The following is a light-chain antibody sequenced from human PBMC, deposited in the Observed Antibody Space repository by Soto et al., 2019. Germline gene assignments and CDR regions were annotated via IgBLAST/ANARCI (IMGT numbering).Light chain of an antibody. Sequence: IVMTQYPATLSVSPGERATLSCRASQSISDTLAWYQQKPGQAPRLLIFRGSTRATGIPARFSGSGSGTEFTLTISSLQSEDVAVYYCQQYHHWPPITFGQGTRLEIK. J-gene: IGKJ5*01. CDR1: QSISDT. CDR2: RGS. CDR3: QQYHHWPPIT. V-gene: IGKV3-15*01.